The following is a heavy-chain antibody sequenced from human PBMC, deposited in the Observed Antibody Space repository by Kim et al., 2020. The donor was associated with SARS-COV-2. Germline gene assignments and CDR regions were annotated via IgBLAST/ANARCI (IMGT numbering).Heavy chain of an antibody. Sequence: GGSLRLSCAASGFTFSSYALHWVRQAPGKGLEWVALISYDGSNKYYADSVKGRFTISRDNSKNTLYLQMNNLRDEDTAVYYCARSIRGYLTFDYWGQGTLVTVSS. D-gene: IGHD3-22*01. CDR2: ISYDGSNK. V-gene: IGHV3-30-3*01. CDR3: ARSIRGYLTFDY. J-gene: IGHJ4*02. CDR1: GFTFSSYA.